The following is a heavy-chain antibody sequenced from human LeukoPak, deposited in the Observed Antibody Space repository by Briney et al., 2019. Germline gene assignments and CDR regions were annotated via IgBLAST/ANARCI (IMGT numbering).Heavy chain of an antibody. CDR1: GYTFTSYG. V-gene: IGHV1-18*01. Sequence: ASVKVSCKASGYTFTSYGISWVRQAPGQGLEWMGWISAYNGNTNYAQKLQGRVTITTDESTSTAYMELSSLRSEDTAVYYCASGALLGYCSSTSCYTIPDHWGQGTLVTVSS. D-gene: IGHD2-2*02. CDR2: ISAYNGNT. J-gene: IGHJ4*02. CDR3: ASGALLGYCSSTSCYTIPDH.